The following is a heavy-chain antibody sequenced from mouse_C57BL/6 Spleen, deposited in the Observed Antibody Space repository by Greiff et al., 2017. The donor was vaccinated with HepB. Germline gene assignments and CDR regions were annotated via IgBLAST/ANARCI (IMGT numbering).Heavy chain of an antibody. CDR3: ARWDGSSRYYAMDY. D-gene: IGHD1-1*01. J-gene: IGHJ4*01. CDR1: GYSFTGYY. Sequence: VHVKQSGPELVKPGASVKISCKASGYSFTGYYMHWVKQSHGNILDWIGYIYPYNGVSSYNQKFKGKATLTVDKSSSTAYMELRSLTSEDSAVYYCARWDGSSRYYAMDYWGQGTSVTVSS. V-gene: IGHV1-31*01. CDR2: IYPYNGVS.